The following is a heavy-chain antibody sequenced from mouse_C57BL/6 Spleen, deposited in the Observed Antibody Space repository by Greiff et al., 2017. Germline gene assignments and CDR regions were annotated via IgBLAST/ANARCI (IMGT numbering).Heavy chain of an antibody. CDR1: GYTFTSYW. Sequence: QVQLKQPGTELVKPGASVKLSCKASGYTFTSYWMHWVKQRPGQGLEWIGNINPSNGGTNYNEKFKSKATLTVDKSSSTAYMQLSSLTSEDSAVYYCARSGDYGSRNWYFDVWGTGTTVTVSS. D-gene: IGHD1-1*01. J-gene: IGHJ1*03. V-gene: IGHV1-53*01. CDR2: INPSNGGT. CDR3: ARSGDYGSRNWYFDV.